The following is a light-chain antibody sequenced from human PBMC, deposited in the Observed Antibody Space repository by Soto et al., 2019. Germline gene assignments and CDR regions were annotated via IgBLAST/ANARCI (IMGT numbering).Light chain of an antibody. CDR1: QSISSY. CDR2: AAS. J-gene: IGKJ1*01. V-gene: IGKV1-39*01. CDR3: QQSYSTPQT. Sequence: DIQMTQSPSSLSASVGDRVTITCRASQSISSYLNWYQQKPGKAPKLLIYAASSLQSGVPSRFSGSGSGTDVTLTISRLQPEDFSTCYWQQSYSTPQTLGQGIKVEIK.